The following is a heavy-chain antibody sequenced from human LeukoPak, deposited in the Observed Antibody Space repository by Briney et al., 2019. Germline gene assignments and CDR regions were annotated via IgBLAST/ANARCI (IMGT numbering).Heavy chain of an antibody. D-gene: IGHD2-2*01. CDR1: GFNFNGYD. CDR3: ARGFST. CDR2: ISTSGSRI. J-gene: IGHJ4*02. Sequence: PGGSLRPSCAASGFNFNGYDMNWVRQAPGKGLEWLSYISTSGSRILYADSVKGRFTISRDNAKRSLYLQMNSLRVEDTGVYYCARGFSTRGQGVLVTVSA. V-gene: IGHV3-48*03.